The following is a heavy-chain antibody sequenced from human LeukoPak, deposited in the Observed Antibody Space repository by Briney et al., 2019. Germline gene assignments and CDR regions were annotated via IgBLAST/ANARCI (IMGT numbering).Heavy chain of an antibody. Sequence: GGSLRLSCTASGFTVTNNYMNWVRQAPGKGLEWVSLIYSGGDTYYADSVKGRFTISRDSSKNTMYLQMNSLRAEDTAMYYCTRDPPAVTTNTYGWGQGILVTVSS. D-gene: IGHD6-19*01. CDR3: TRDPPAVTTNTYG. J-gene: IGHJ4*02. CDR2: IYSGGDT. V-gene: IGHV3-66*01. CDR1: GFTVTNNY.